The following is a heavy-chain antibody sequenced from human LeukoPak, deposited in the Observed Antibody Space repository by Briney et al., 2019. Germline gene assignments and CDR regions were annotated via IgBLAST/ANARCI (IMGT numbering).Heavy chain of an antibody. Sequence: GESLRLSCAADGFTFRKHWMSWVRQAMGKGLDCVAKIKEDGSEKHYVDSLKGRFTISRDNSKNTLYLQMNSLRPEDTAVYYCAKDAIEEGDIWGQGTMVTVSS. CDR1: GFTFRKHW. V-gene: IGHV3-7*01. CDR2: IKEDGSEK. CDR3: AKDAIEEGDI. J-gene: IGHJ3*02.